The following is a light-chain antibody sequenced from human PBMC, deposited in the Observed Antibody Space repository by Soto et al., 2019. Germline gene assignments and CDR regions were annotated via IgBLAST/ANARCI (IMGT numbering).Light chain of an antibody. CDR1: QSVSSSY. J-gene: IGKJ1*01. Sequence: EIVLTQSPGTLSLSPGERATLSCRASQSVSSSYLAWYQQKPGQAPRLLIYGASSRATGIPDRFSGSGSGTDFTLTISRLEPEDFAVYYCQQYGGTFGQGPKVEIK. V-gene: IGKV3-20*01. CDR2: GAS. CDR3: QQYGGT.